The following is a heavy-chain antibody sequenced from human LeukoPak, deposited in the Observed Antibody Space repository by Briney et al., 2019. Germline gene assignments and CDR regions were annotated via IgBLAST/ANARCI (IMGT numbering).Heavy chain of an antibody. Sequence: PGGSLRLSCAASGFTVSTNYMSWVRQAPGKGLEWVSVIFGGGGTSYADSVEGRFTVSRDNSKNTLYLQMNSLRAEDTAVYYCASLRGMDVWGQGTTVTVSS. CDR1: GFTVSTNY. CDR3: ASLRGMDV. CDR2: IFGGGGT. V-gene: IGHV3-66*01. J-gene: IGHJ6*02.